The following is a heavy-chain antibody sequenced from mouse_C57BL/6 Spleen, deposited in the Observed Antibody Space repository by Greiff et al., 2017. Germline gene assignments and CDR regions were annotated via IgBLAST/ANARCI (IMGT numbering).Heavy chain of an antibody. CDR1: GFNIKEYY. CDR2: IDPEDGDT. V-gene: IGHV14-1*01. Sequence: EVQLQQSGAELVRPGASVKLSCTASGFNIKEYYMHWVKQRPEQGLEWIGRIDPEDGDTEYAPKFQGKATMTADTSSNTAYLQLSSLTSEDTAVYYCTTDYYGSSSYYFDYWGQGTTLTVSS. CDR3: TTDYYGSSSYYFDY. D-gene: IGHD1-1*01. J-gene: IGHJ2*01.